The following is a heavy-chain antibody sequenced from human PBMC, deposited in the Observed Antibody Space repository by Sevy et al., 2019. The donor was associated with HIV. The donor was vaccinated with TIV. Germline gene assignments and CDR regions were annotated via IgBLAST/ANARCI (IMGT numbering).Heavy chain of an antibody. CDR1: GGSISSYF. Sequence: SETLSLTCSVSGGSISSYFWNWVRQSPGKGLEWIGNIYFTGNTDYSPSLKSRVTLSLDTSKSQFSLTLKSVTAPDTAIYFCARDSTTRPRVLDYWGQGTLVTVSS. D-gene: IGHD1-1*01. CDR3: ARDSTTRPRVLDY. J-gene: IGHJ4*02. V-gene: IGHV4-59*01. CDR2: IYFTGNT.